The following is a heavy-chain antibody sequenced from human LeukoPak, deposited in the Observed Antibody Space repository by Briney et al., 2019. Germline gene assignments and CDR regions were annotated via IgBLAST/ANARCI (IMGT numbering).Heavy chain of an antibody. J-gene: IGHJ4*02. Sequence: PGGSLRLSCAVSGFTFSSYGMNWVRQAPGKGLQWVSYISGGSGDFTYYAEYVRGRFTIPRDNSKKTLYLQMNSLRAEDTAVYYCAKADRGWGVITKDWGQGTLVTVSS. V-gene: IGHV3-23*01. CDR3: AKADRGWGVITKD. CDR1: GFTFSSYG. CDR2: ISGGSGDFT. D-gene: IGHD3-10*01.